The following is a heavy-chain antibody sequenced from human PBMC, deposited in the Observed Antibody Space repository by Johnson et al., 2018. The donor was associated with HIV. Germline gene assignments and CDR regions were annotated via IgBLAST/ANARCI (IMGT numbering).Heavy chain of an antibody. V-gene: IGHV3-9*01. Sequence: EVQLVESGGGLVQPGRSLRLSCAASGFTFDDYAMHWVRQAPGKGLEWVSGFSWNSGSIGYADSVKGRFTISRDNAKNSLYLQMNSLRAEDTALYYCAKPLHSGSYWAAFDIWGQGTMVTVSS. D-gene: IGHD1-26*01. CDR1: GFTFDDYA. CDR3: AKPLHSGSYWAAFDI. CDR2: FSWNSGSI. J-gene: IGHJ3*02.